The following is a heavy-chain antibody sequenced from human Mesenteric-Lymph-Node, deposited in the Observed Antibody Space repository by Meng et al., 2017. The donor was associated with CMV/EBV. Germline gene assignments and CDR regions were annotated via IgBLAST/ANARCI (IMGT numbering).Heavy chain of an antibody. V-gene: IGHV4-4*01. CDR3: ARQKRFGVLFGFDT. Sequence: SGDSISSRNWWGWVRQPPGKGLEWIGEVFDGGYTNYNPSLKSRVTISLDQSKNQFSLRLSSVTAADTAVYFCARQKRFGVLFGFDTWGQGTLVTVSS. CDR2: VFDGGYT. J-gene: IGHJ4*02. D-gene: IGHD3-10*01. CDR1: GDSISSRNW.